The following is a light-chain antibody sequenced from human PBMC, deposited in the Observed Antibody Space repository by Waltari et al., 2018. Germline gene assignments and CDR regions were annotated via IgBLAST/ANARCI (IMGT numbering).Light chain of an antibody. CDR1: QSLLHSNGNTY. CDR3: MQGIQLPLT. V-gene: IGKV2-30*02. J-gene: IGKJ4*01. Sequence: DIVLTQSPLSLPITPGQPASMTCRSSQSLLHSNGNTYLSWFLQKPGQPPRRLIYEVSKRDSGVPDRFSGSVAGADFTLNISRVEAEDVGIFYCMQGIQLPLTFGGGTKVEIK. CDR2: EVS.